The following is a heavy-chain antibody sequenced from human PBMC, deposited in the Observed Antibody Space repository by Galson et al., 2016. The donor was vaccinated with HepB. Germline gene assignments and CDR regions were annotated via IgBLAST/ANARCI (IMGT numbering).Heavy chain of an antibody. CDR2: ITPSGDTT. J-gene: IGHJ4*02. CDR3: CKHGGFDY. CDR1: GFTFSSSG. D-gene: IGHD5-24*01. V-gene: IGHV3-23*01. Sequence: SLRLSCAASGFTFSSSGMSWVRQAPGRGLEWVSGITPSGDTTHYADFVKGRFTISRDNSKNTLYLYMNNLTAGDTAIYYCCKHGGFDYWGQGALVTVSS.